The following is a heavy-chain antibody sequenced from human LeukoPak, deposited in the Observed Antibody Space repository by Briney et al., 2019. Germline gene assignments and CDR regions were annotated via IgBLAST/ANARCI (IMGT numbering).Heavy chain of an antibody. CDR1: GFTFSSYA. CDR3: AKDHCTNGVCYFFDY. CDR2: ISGSGGST. D-gene: IGHD2-8*01. Sequence: GGSLRLSCPASGFTFSSYAMSWVRQAPGKGLEWVSAISGSGGSTYYADSVKGRFTISRGNSKNTLYLQMNSLRAEDTAVYYCAKDHCTNGVCYFFDYWGQGTLVTVSS. J-gene: IGHJ4*02. V-gene: IGHV3-23*01.